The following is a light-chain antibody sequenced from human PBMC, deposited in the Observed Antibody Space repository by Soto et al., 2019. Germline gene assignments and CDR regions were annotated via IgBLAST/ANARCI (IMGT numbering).Light chain of an antibody. J-gene: IGKJ2*02. CDR3: QQYYRSPCT. V-gene: IGKV4-1*01. Sequence: DIVMTQSPDSLAVSLGERATINYKSSQSVLYNSNNKNYLAWYQQKPGQPPKLLMYWASTRESGVPDRFSGSGSGTDFTLTISSLQTEDVAVYYCQQYYRSPCTFGQGTKLEIK. CDR2: WAS. CDR1: QSVLYNSNNKNY.